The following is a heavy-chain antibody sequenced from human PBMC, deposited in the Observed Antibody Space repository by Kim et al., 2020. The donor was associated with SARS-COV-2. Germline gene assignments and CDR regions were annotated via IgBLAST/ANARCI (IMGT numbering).Heavy chain of an antibody. J-gene: IGHJ1*01. CDR2: ISGSSSTI. D-gene: IGHD3-16*01. CDR3: ANRLIS. V-gene: IGHV3-48*01. Sequence: GGSLRLSCAASGFTFSSYGMNWVRQAPGRGLEWISYISGSSSTIYYADSVKGRFTISRDNAKNSLYLQMNSLRAEDTAVYYCANRLISWVPGTLVAVSS. CDR1: GFTFSSYG.